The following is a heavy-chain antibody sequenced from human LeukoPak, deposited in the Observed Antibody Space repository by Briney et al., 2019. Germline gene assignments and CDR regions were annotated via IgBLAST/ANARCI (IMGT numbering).Heavy chain of an antibody. J-gene: IGHJ4*02. CDR1: GYTFTSYY. CDR2: INPSGGST. CDR3: ARTTVVTQYGTDY. D-gene: IGHD4-23*01. V-gene: IGHV1-46*01. Sequence: ASVKVSCKASGYTFTSYYMHWVRQAPGQELEWMGIINPSGGSTSYAQKFQGRVTMTRDTSTSTVYMELSSLRSEDTGVYYCARTTVVTQYGTDYWGQGTLVTVSS.